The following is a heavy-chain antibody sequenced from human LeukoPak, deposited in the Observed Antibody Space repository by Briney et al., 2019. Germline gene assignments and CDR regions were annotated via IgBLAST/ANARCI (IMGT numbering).Heavy chain of an antibody. J-gene: IGHJ4*02. CDR2: TSAYNGNT. CDR1: GYTFTSYG. D-gene: IGHD3-3*01. Sequence: ASVKVSCKASGYTFTSYGISWVRQAPGQGLEWMGWTSAYNGNTNYAQKLQGRVTMTTDTSTSTAYMELRSLRSDDTAVYYCARVPGGRFLEWLLLSIDYWGQGTLVTVSS. CDR3: ARVPGGRFLEWLLLSIDY. V-gene: IGHV1-18*01.